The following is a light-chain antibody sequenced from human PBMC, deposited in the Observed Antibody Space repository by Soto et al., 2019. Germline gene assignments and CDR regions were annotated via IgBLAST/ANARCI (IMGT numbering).Light chain of an antibody. J-gene: IGLJ2*01. CDR2: DVS. V-gene: IGLV2-14*01. CDR3: SSYTSISALGVV. Sequence: QSALTQPASVSGSPGQSITISCTGTSSDVGGYNYVSWYQQHPGKAPQLMIYDVSHRPSGVSNRFSGSKSGNTASLTISGLQAEDEADYYCSSYTSISALGVVFGGGTKLTVL. CDR1: SSDVGGYNY.